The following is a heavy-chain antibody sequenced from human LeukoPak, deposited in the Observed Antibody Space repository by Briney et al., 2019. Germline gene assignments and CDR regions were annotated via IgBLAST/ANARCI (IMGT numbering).Heavy chain of an antibody. CDR3: ATGPNTSPSDY. D-gene: IGHD2-2*01. CDR2: ISSGSGTI. V-gene: IGHV3-48*01. CDR1: GFTFSTSS. J-gene: IGHJ4*02. Sequence: GGSLRLSCAASGFTFSTSSMNWVRQAPGKGLEWISYISSGSGTIYYADSVKGRFTISKDTAKNSLSLQMNSLRAEDTAVYYCATGPNTSPSDYWGQGTLVTVSS.